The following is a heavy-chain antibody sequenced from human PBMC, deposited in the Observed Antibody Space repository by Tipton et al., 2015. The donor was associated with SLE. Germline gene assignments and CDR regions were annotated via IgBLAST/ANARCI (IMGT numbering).Heavy chain of an antibody. Sequence: GSLRLSCAASGFTFSSYWMHWVRQAPGEGLVWASRINSDGSSTGYADSVKGRFTISRDNAKNTLYLQMNSLRAEDTAVYYCARGSHAFDIWGQGTMVTVSS. CDR1: GFTFSSYW. J-gene: IGHJ3*02. CDR3: ARGSHAFDI. V-gene: IGHV3-74*01. CDR2: INSDGSST.